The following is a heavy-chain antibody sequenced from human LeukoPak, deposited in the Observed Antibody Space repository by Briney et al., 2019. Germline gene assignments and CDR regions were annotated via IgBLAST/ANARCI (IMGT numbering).Heavy chain of an antibody. J-gene: IGHJ5*02. CDR3: ARGSASNWFDP. V-gene: IGHV4-30-4*08. Sequence: SETLSLTCSVSGGSISSAEYYWTWIRQPPGKGLEWIGYIFHSGGTYYNPSLKSRVSMSVDTSKKQFSLKLTSVTAADTALYHCARGSASNWFDPWGQGTLVTVSS. CDR2: IFHSGGT. CDR1: GGSISSAEYY.